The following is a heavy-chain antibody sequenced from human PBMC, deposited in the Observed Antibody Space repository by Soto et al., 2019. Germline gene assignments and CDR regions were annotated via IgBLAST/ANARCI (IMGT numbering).Heavy chain of an antibody. J-gene: IGHJ4*02. CDR3: ARGRYGDY. CDR1: GYTFTTYG. CDR2: ISAHNGNT. V-gene: IGHV1-18*01. Sequence: QVHLVQSGAEVKKPGASVKVSCKGSGYTFTTYGITWVRQAPGQGLEWMGWISAHNGNTNYVQKRQGRVTVTRDTSTSTAYMELRRLRSDDTAVYYCARGRYGDYWGQGALVTVSS. D-gene: IGHD1-1*01.